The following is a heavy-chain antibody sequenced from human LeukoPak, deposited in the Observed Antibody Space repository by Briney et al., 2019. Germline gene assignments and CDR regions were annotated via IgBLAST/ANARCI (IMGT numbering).Heavy chain of an antibody. Sequence: SETLSLTCTVSGGSVSSGSYYWSWIRQYPGKGLEWIGYIYYSGSTYYNPSLKSRVTISVDTSKNQFSLKLSSVTAADTAVYYCARDLGRLNDIWGQGTMVTVSS. V-gene: IGHV4-31*03. CDR1: GGSVSSGSYY. CDR3: ARDLGRLNDI. J-gene: IGHJ3*02. CDR2: IYYSGST.